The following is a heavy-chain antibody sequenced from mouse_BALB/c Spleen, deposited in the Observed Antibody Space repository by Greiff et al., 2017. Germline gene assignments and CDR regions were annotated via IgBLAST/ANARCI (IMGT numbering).Heavy chain of an antibody. Sequence: EVQVVESGGGLVKPGGSLKLSCAASGFTFSSYTMSWVRQTPEKRLEWVATISSGGSYTYYPDSVKGRFTISRDNAKNTLYLQMSSLKSEDTAMYYCTRGASNWDYFDYWGQGTTLTVSS. CDR3: TRGASNWDYFDY. V-gene: IGHV5-6-4*01. CDR1: GFTFSSYT. D-gene: IGHD4-1*01. J-gene: IGHJ2*01. CDR2: ISSGGSYT.